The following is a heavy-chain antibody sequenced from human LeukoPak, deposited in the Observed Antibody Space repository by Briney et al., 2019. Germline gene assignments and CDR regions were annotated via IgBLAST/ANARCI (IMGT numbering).Heavy chain of an antibody. V-gene: IGHV3-23*01. CDR2: ITTGGPNT. Sequence: GGSLRLPCTASGFTFSSYTMSWVRQAPGKGLKWVSTITTGGPNTYYADSVKGRFTVSRDDPKNALYLQMNSLRAEDTAVYYCAKDGGLWVSAHWGDSWGRGTLVTVSS. J-gene: IGHJ4*02. CDR3: AKDGGLWVSAHWGDS. CDR1: GFTFSSYT. D-gene: IGHD7-27*01.